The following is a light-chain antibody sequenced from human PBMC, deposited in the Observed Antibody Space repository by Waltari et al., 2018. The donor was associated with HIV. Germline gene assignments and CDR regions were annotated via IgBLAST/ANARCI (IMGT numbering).Light chain of an antibody. V-gene: IGLV3-21*02. J-gene: IGLJ2*01. CDR3: QVWDSSSDHAI. Sequence: SYVLTQAPSVSVAPGQTARVTCGGNNLGDKNVHWYQQKPGQAPVSVVYDGGDRPSGIPERFSGSNSGNTATLTINRVEAGDEADYYCQVWDSSSDHAIFGGGTKLTVL. CDR1: NLGDKN. CDR2: DGG.